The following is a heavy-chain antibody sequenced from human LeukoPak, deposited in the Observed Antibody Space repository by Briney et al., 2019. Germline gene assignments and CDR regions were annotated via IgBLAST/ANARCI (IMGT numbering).Heavy chain of an antibody. V-gene: IGHV1-8*01. CDR2: INPNSYNK. Sequence: VASVKVSCKASGYIFTEYDINWVRQAAGQGPELMGWINPNSYNKAYTGKFQGRLTMTTNTSTTTVYMELSSLRSEDTVIYYCARGATFQRQALAYWGQGTLVIVSS. CDR3: ARGATFQRQALAY. CDR1: GYIFTEYD. D-gene: IGHD3-16*01. J-gene: IGHJ4*02.